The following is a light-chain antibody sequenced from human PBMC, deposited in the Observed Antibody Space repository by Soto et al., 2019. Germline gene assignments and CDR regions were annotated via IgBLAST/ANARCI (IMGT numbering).Light chain of an antibody. CDR2: QDS. CDR1: KLGDKY. CDR3: QAWDSSTYVA. J-gene: IGLJ2*01. Sequence: SYELTQPPSVSVSPGQTASITCSGDKLGDKYACWYQQKPGQSPVLVIYQDSKRPSGIPERFSGSNSGNTATLTISGTQAMDEADEYCQAWDSSTYVAFGGGTKLTVL. V-gene: IGLV3-1*01.